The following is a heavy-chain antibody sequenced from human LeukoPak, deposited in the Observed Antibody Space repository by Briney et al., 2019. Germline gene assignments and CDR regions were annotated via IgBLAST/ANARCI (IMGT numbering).Heavy chain of an antibody. CDR2: IKQGGSEK. Sequence: GGSLRPSCEASGFTFGTFWMSWVRQAPGKGLEWVANIKQGGSEKNYVDSVKGRFTIARDDAKNSLYLQMNSLRAEDTAVYFCARDKGGMVPFDYWGQGTLVTVSS. CDR3: ARDKGGMVPFDY. J-gene: IGHJ4*02. CDR1: GFTFGTFW. V-gene: IGHV3-7*01. D-gene: IGHD3-10*01.